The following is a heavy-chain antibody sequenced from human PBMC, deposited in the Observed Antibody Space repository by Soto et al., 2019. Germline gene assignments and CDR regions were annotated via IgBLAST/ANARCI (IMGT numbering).Heavy chain of an antibody. D-gene: IGHD3-10*01. V-gene: IGHV3-7*03. Sequence: GGSQRLSCAASGFTFSSYWMSWVRQAPGKGLEWVANIKQDGSEKYYVDSVKGRFTISRDNAKNSLYLQMNSLRAEDTAVYYCARDRGTLHHDAFDIWGQGTMVTVSS. J-gene: IGHJ3*02. CDR1: GFTFSSYW. CDR2: IKQDGSEK. CDR3: ARDRGTLHHDAFDI.